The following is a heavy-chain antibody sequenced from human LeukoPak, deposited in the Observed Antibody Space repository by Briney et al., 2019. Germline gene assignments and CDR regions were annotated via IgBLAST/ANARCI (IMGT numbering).Heavy chain of an antibody. Sequence: APVKVSCKASGYTFTSYDINWVRQATGQGLEWMGWMNPNSGNTGYAQKFQGRVTMTRNTSISTAYMELSSLRSEDTAVYYCARFDDILTGYYLYYYYYGMDVWGQGTTVTVSS. CDR3: ARFDDILTGYYLYYYYYGMDV. CDR1: GYTFTSYD. D-gene: IGHD3-9*01. CDR2: MNPNSGNT. V-gene: IGHV1-8*01. J-gene: IGHJ6*02.